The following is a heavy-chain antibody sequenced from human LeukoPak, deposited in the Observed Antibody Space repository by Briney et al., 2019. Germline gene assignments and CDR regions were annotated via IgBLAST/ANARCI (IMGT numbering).Heavy chain of an antibody. D-gene: IGHD6-19*01. J-gene: IGHJ4*02. CDR1: GYTFTSYD. CDR3: ARGYSNGWYHDY. CDR2: MNPNSGNT. V-gene: IGHV1-8*01. Sequence: EASVKVSCKASGYTFTSYDINWVRQATGQGLEWMGWMNPNSGNTGYAQKFQGRVTMTRNTSISTVYMELSSLRSEDMAIYYCARGYSNGWYHDYWGQGTPVIVSS.